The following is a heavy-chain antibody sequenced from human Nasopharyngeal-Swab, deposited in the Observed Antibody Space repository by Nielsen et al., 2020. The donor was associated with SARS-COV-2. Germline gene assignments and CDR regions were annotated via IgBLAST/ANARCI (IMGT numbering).Heavy chain of an antibody. CDR3: AGYCSSTSCSRNYYYYYMDV. Sequence: GGSLRLSCAASGFTFSIYSMNWVRQAPGKGLEWVSYISSSSSTIYYADSVKGRFTISRDNAKNSLYLQMNSLRAEDTAVYYCAGYCSSTSCSRNYYYYYMDVWGKGTTVTVSS. D-gene: IGHD2-2*01. CDR1: GFTFSIYS. V-gene: IGHV3-48*04. CDR2: ISSSSSTI. J-gene: IGHJ6*03.